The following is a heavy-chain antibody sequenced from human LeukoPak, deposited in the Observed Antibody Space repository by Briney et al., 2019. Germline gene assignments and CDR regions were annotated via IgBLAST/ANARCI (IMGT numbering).Heavy chain of an antibody. CDR2: ISGSAGSA. V-gene: IGHV3-23*01. J-gene: IGHJ4*02. Sequence: PGGSLRLSCAASGITFSSYAMSWVRQPPGKGLEWVSAISGSAGSAYYADSVKGRFTISRDNSKNTPYLQMNSLRAEDTAIYYCAKDLTAMIRYYFDYWGQGTLLTVSS. CDR1: GITFSSYA. CDR3: AKDLTAMIRYYFDY. D-gene: IGHD5-18*01.